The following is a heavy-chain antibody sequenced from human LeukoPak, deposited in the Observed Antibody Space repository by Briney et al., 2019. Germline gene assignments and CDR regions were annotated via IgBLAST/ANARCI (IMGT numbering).Heavy chain of an antibody. V-gene: IGHV4-34*01. D-gene: IGHD1-26*01. Sequence: PSETLSLTCAVYGGSFSGYYWSWIRQPPGKGLEWSGEINHSGSTNYNPSLKSRVTISVDTSKNQFSLKLSSVTAADTAVYYCAREGIAGGSYYSGFDYWGQGTLVTVSS. CDR3: AREGIAGGSYYSGFDY. J-gene: IGHJ4*02. CDR2: INHSGST. CDR1: GGSFSGYY.